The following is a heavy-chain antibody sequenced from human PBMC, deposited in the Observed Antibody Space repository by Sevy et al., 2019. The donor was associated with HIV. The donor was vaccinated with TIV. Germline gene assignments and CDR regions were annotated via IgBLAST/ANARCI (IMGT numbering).Heavy chain of an antibody. D-gene: IGHD3-22*01. J-gene: IGHJ4*02. V-gene: IGHV1-24*01. Sequence: ASVKVSCKVSGYRLSQLSMHSVRQAPGKGLEWMGSFDPEDDETIYAQNFQGRVAMTEDTSTDTAYMELSTLRSEDTAVYYCATTKDYYESSGSPFDYWGQGTLVTVSS. CDR2: FDPEDDET. CDR3: ATTKDYYESSGSPFDY. CDR1: GYRLSQLS.